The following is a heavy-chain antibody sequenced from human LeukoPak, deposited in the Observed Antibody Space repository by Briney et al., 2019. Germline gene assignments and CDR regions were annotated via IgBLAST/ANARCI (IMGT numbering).Heavy chain of an antibody. CDR2: IYPGGDSDA. D-gene: IGHD6-6*01. CDR1: GYSFTSYW. Sequence: KDGESLKISCKGSGYSFTSYWIGWVRQMPGKGLEWMGVIYPGGDSDARYGPSFQGQVTISADKSISTAYLQWSSLKASDTAMYYCARWEQLYYFDYWGRGTLVTVSS. V-gene: IGHV5-51*01. J-gene: IGHJ4*02. CDR3: ARWEQLYYFDY.